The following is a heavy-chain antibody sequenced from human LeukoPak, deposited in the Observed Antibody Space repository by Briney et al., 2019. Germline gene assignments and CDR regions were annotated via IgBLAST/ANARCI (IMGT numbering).Heavy chain of an antibody. D-gene: IGHD4-17*01. V-gene: IGHV4-39*07. J-gene: IGHJ4*02. CDR1: GGSISSTSNY. CDR3: ARASHDYGDYSHFDY. CDR2: LYHSGTT. Sequence: PSETLSLTCTVSGGSISSTSNYWGWIRQPPGKGLEWIGSLYHSGTTYYNPSLKSRVTISVDMSKNQFSLKLSSVTAADTAVYYCARASHDYGDYSHFDYWGQGTLVTVSS.